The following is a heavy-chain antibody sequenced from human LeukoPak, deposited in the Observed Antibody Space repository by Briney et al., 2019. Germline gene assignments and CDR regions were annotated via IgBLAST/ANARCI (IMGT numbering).Heavy chain of an antibody. CDR1: GGSISSYY. J-gene: IGHJ5*02. Sequence: SETLSLTCTVSGGSISSYYWSWIRQPPGKGPEWIGYIFHSGSTNYNPSLKSRVTISVDTSKNQFSLKLSSVTAADTAVYYCARGGTGTTWGMGSDPWGQGTLVTVSS. V-gene: IGHV4-59*01. D-gene: IGHD1-1*01. CDR2: IFHSGST. CDR3: ARGGTGTTWGMGSDP.